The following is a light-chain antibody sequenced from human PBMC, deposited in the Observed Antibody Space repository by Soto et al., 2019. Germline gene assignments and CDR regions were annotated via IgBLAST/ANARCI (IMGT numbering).Light chain of an antibody. CDR2: EVS. Sequence: QSVLTQPPSASGTPGQRVTISCSGSNSNIDSNTVNWYQQHPGKAPKLMIYEVSKRPSGVPDRFSGSKSGNTASLTVSGLQAEDEADYYCSSYAGSNNCVFGTGTKVTVL. CDR1: NSNIDSNT. J-gene: IGLJ1*01. V-gene: IGLV2-8*01. CDR3: SSYAGSNNCV.